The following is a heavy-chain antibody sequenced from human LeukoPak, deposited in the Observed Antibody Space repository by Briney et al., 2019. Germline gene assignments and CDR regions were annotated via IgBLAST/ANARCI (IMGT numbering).Heavy chain of an antibody. CDR1: GFTFSDYY. CDR2: ISTSSTYI. V-gene: IGHV3-11*06. D-gene: IGHD1-1*01. CDR3: VRKMKTGSSSGDYDY. Sequence: GGSLRLSCAASGFTFSDYYMSWIRQAPGRGLEWVSSISTSSTYIYYAGSVEGRFTISRDNPKNSLFLQMNSLRAEDTAIYYCVRKMKTGSSSGDYDYWGQGTLVTVSS. J-gene: IGHJ4*02.